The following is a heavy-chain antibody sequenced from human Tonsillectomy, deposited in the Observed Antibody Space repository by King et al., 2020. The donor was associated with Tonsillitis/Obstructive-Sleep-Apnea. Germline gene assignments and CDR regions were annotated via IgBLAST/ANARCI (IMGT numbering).Heavy chain of an antibody. Sequence: VQLVESGAEVKKPVASVKVSCKASGYTFTGYYMHWVRQAPGQGLEWMGWINTNSGGTNYAQKFKGWVTMTRDTSSSTADMELSRLRSDDTAGYYCAGGVGSTSFFYWGQGTLVTVSS. CDR2: INTNSGGT. J-gene: IGHJ4*02. V-gene: IGHV1-2*04. D-gene: IGHD1-26*01. CDR1: GYTFTGYY. CDR3: AGGVGSTSFFY.